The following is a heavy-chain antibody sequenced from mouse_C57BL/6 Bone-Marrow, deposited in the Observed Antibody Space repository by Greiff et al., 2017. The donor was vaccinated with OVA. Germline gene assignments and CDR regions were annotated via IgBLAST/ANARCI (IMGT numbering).Heavy chain of an antibody. D-gene: IGHD1-1*01. CDR1: GYTFTSYW. J-gene: IGHJ3*01. Sequence: VQLQQPGAELVKPGASVKMSCKASGYTFTSYWITWVKQRPGQGLEWIGDIYPGSGSTNYNEKFKSKATLTVDTSSSTAYMQLSSLTSEDSAVYYCARSYYGSSTGAYWGQGTLVTVSA. V-gene: IGHV1-55*01. CDR2: IYPGSGST. CDR3: ARSYYGSSTGAY.